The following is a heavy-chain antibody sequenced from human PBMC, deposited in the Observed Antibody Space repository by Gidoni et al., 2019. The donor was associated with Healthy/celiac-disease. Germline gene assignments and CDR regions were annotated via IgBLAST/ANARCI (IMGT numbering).Heavy chain of an antibody. V-gene: IGHV4-59*01. J-gene: IGHJ3*02. D-gene: IGHD6-13*01. CDR3: ASTSSSWYTGGAFDI. CDR2: IYYSGST. CDR1: GGSISSYY. Sequence: QVQLQESGPGLVKPSETLSLTCTVSGGSISSYYWSWIRQPPGKGLEWIGYIYYSGSTNYNPSLKSRVTISVDTSKNQFSLKLSSVTAADTAVYYCASTSSSWYTGGAFDIWGQGTMVTVSS.